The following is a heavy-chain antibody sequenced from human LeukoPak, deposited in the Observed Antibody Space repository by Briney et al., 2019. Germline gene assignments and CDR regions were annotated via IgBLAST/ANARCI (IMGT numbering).Heavy chain of an antibody. CDR1: GGSITPYY. J-gene: IGHJ4*02. CDR3: ARHVAGGFDY. D-gene: IGHD3-10*01. CDR2: IYYSGNT. Sequence: SETLSLTCTVSGGSITPYYWTWIRQPPGKGLEWIGYIYYSGNTNYNPSLKSRVAISVDTSKDQFSLKLSSVTAADTAVYYCARHVAGGFDYWGQGTLVTVSS. V-gene: IGHV4-59*08.